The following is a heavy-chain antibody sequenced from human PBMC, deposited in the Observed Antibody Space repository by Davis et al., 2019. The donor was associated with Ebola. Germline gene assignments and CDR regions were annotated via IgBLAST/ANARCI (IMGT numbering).Heavy chain of an antibody. CDR2: IYRDGNEK. Sequence: GGSLRLSCAGSGFTVNNNYMTWVRQAPGKGLEWVANIYRDGNEKYYVDSVKGRFTISRDNTKNSLYLQMNSLRAEDTAVYFCARGVAVAGFYFDYWGQGTLVTVSS. J-gene: IGHJ4*02. V-gene: IGHV3-7*03. D-gene: IGHD6-19*01. CDR1: GFTVNNNY. CDR3: ARGVAVAGFYFDY.